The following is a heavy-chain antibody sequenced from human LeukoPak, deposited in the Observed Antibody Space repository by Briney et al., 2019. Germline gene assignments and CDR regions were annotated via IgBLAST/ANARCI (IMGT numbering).Heavy chain of an antibody. V-gene: IGHV3-30*18. CDR3: AKDWQWLPKRDYYYYTDV. D-gene: IGHD6-19*01. CDR2: ISYDGSNK. CDR1: GFTFSSYG. J-gene: IGHJ6*03. Sequence: GGSLRLSCAASGFTFSSYGMHWVRQAPGKGLEWVAVISYDGSNKYYADSVKGRFTISRDNSKNTLYLQINSLRAEDTAVYYCAKDWQWLPKRDYYYYTDVWGKGTTVTVSS.